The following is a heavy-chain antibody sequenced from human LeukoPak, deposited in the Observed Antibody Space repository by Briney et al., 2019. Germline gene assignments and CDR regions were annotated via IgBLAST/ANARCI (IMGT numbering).Heavy chain of an antibody. CDR1: GFTFSSYA. CDR3: ARGYYHYDSSGYYS. V-gene: IGHV3-23*01. J-gene: IGHJ5*02. CDR2: ISASGGST. Sequence: GGSLRLSCAASGFTFSSYAMSWVRQAPGKGLEWVSTISASGGSTYYADSVKGRFTISRDNSKNTLYLQVNSLRAEDTAVYYCARGYYHYDSSGYYSWGQGTLVTVSS. D-gene: IGHD3-22*01.